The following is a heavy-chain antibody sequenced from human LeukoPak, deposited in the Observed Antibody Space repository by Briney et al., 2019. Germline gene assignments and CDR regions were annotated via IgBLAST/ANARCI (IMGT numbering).Heavy chain of an antibody. V-gene: IGHV5-51*01. CDR2: IYPGDSDT. D-gene: IGHD4-23*01. J-gene: IGHJ4*02. CDR1: GYSFSGYY. Sequence: KVSCKASGYSFSGYYIQWVRQAPGQGLEWMGIIYPGDSDTRYSPSFQGQVTISADKSISTAYLQWSSLKASDTAMYYCARRSGGYVDYWGQGTLVTVSS. CDR3: ARRSGGYVDY.